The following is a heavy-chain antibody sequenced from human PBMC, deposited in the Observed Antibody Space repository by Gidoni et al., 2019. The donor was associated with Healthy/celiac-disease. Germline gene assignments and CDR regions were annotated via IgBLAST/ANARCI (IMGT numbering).Heavy chain of an antibody. CDR3: ARELSYVAARTSYYFDY. D-gene: IGHD6-6*01. V-gene: IGHV1-8*01. CDR2: MNPNSGNT. Sequence: QVQLVQSGAEVKKPGASVKVSCKASGYTFTSYDINWVRQATGQGLEWMGWMNPNSGNTGYAQKFQGRVTMTRNTSISTAYMELSSLRSEDTAVYYCARELSYVAARTSYYFDYWGQGTLVTVSS. CDR1: GYTFTSYD. J-gene: IGHJ4*02.